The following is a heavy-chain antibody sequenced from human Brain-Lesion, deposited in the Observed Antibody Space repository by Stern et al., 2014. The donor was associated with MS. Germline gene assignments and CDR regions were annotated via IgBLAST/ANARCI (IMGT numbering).Heavy chain of an antibody. CDR2: IYYSGNT. CDR1: GGSVSSTSYA. Sequence: VQLVESGPGLVKPSETLSLTCTVAGGSVSSTSYAWAWIRQPPGEGLEWIGTIYYSGNTYYSPSLKSRLTISLNTSQNQFSLQLRSVTAADTAVYYCAGEEDIRYCSGGSCTGNWFDPWGQGTLVTVSS. D-gene: IGHD2-15*01. CDR3: AGEEDIRYCSGGSCTGNWFDP. V-gene: IGHV4-39*01. J-gene: IGHJ5*02.